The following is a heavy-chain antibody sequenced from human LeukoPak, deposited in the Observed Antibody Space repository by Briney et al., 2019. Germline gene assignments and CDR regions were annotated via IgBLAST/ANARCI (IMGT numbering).Heavy chain of an antibody. J-gene: IGHJ4*02. Sequence: GASLTVSFTASVYTFTIYGISWVRHAPGQRLEWIGWISAYNDNTNYTQKLQGRVTMTTDTSTSTAYMDLRSLRSDDTCVYYCGREGRGYCSSTSCYSDYWGQEGLVTVSS. CDR2: ISAYNDNT. CDR1: VYTFTIYG. V-gene: IGHV1-18*04. D-gene: IGHD2-2*02. CDR3: GREGRGYCSSTSCYSDY.